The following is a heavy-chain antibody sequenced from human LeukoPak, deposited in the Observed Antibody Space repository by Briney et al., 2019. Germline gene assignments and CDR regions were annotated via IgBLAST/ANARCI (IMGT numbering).Heavy chain of an antibody. CDR2: IYYSGST. D-gene: IGHD1-26*01. Sequence: GSLRLSCAASGFTFSNAWMSWIRQPPGKGLEWIGYIYYSGSTNYNPSLKSRVTISLDTSKNQVSLKLSSVTAADTAVYYCARGLSGSYYGIINWFDPWGQGTLVTVSS. CDR1: GFTFSNAW. J-gene: IGHJ5*02. V-gene: IGHV4-59*01. CDR3: ARGLSGSYYGIINWFDP.